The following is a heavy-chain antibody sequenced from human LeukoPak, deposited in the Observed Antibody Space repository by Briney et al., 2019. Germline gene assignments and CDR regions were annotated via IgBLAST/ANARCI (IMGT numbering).Heavy chain of an antibody. V-gene: IGHV4-39*01. CDR1: GGSISSSSYS. D-gene: IGHD6-13*01. J-gene: IGHJ4*02. CDR2: IYHSGST. Sequence: PSETLSLTCTVSGGSISSSSYSWGWIRQPPGKGLEWIGSIYHSGSTYYNPSLKSRVTISVDTSKNQFSLKLSSVTAADTAVYYCARLSRYSSSWPFWGQGTLVTVSS. CDR3: ARLSRYSSSWPF.